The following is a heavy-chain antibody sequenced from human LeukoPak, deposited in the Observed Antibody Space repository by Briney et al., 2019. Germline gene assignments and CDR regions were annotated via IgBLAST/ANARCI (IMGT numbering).Heavy chain of an antibody. CDR2: ILYSGST. Sequence: PSETLSLTCTVSGASISGYYWSWIRQPPGKGLEWIGHILYSGSTNYNPSLKSRVTISVDTSENHFSLKLTSVTAADTAVYYCARGGRKYCAGDCYTVDYWGQGTLVTVSS. V-gene: IGHV4-59*08. J-gene: IGHJ4*02. D-gene: IGHD2-21*02. CDR3: ARGGRKYCAGDCYTVDY. CDR1: GASISGYY.